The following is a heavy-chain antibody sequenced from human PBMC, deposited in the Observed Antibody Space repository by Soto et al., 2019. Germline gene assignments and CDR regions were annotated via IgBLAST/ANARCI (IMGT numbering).Heavy chain of an antibody. D-gene: IGHD2-2*01. CDR3: AREGGSSTYYPLELDY. V-gene: IGHV1-18*04. Sequence: QVQLVQSGAEVKRPGASVKVSCRASGYIFNHYGINWVRQAPGQGLEWVGWIAPFNVKTNSLQTLQDRISMTIDTPARTAYLEVRSLTSADTGVYFCAREGGSSTYYPLELDYWGQGTLVTVSS. CDR1: GYIFNHYG. J-gene: IGHJ4*02. CDR2: IAPFNVKT.